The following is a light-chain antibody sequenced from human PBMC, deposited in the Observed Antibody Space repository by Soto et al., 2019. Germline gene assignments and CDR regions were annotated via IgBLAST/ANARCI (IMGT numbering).Light chain of an antibody. J-gene: IGKJ1*01. Sequence: DIQLTQTPSSLSASVGDRVAITCRATLDISNFVAWYQQKPGKVPKLLIHGASTLQSWVPSRFSGSGSGKEFFLSISSLQPEDVGIYSCQRYHSAPPTFGHGTRIDIK. CDR1: LDISNF. V-gene: IGKV1-27*01. CDR3: QRYHSAPPT. CDR2: GAS.